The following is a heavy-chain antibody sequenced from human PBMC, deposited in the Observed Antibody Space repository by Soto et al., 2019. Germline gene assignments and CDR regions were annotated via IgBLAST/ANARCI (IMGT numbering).Heavy chain of an antibody. Sequence: PGGSLRLSCAASGFTFSSYAMSWVRQAPGKGLEWVSAISGSGGSTYYADSVKGRFTISRDNSKNTLYLQMNSLRAEDTAVYYCARGSYYYDSSGYYLSLDYWGQGTLVTVSS. CDR1: GFTFSSYA. CDR3: ARGSYYYDSSGYYLSLDY. D-gene: IGHD3-22*01. V-gene: IGHV3-23*01. CDR2: ISGSGGST. J-gene: IGHJ4*02.